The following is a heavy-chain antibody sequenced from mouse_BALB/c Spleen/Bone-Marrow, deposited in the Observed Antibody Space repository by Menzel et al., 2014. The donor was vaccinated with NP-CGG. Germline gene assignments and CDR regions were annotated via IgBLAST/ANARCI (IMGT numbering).Heavy chain of an antibody. Sequence: DVQLVESGGDLVKPGGSLKLSCAASGFTFSSYGMSWVRQTPDKRLEWVATISSGGSHTYYPDSVKGRFTISRDNAKNTLYLQMSSLKSEDTAIYYCARRGYDNSYWYFGVWGAGTTVTVSS. V-gene: IGHV5-6*02. CDR3: ARRGYDNSYWYFGV. CDR1: GFTFSSYG. D-gene: IGHD2-10*02. CDR2: ISSGGSHT. J-gene: IGHJ1*01.